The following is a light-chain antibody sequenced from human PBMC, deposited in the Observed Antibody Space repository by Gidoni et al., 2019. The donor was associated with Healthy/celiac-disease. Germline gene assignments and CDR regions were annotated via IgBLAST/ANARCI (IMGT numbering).Light chain of an antibody. V-gene: IGKV3-15*01. J-gene: IGKJ4*01. CDR2: GAS. CDR3: QQYNNWPRQPLT. CDR1: QSVSSN. Sequence: EIVMTQSPATLSVSPGERATLSCRASQSVSSNLAWYQQKPGQAPRLLIYGASTRATGIPARFSGSGSGTEFTLTISSLQSEDFAVYYCQQYNNWPRQPLTFGGXTKVEIK.